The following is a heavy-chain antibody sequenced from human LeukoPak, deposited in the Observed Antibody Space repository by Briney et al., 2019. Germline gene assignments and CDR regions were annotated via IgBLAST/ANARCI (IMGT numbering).Heavy chain of an antibody. CDR1: GGSTSSYY. V-gene: IGHV4-59*01. D-gene: IGHD3-3*01. J-gene: IGHJ4*02. Sequence: PSETLSLTCTVSGGSTSSYYWSWIRQPPGKGLEWIGYIYYSGSTNYNPSLKSRVTISVDTSKNQFSLKLSSVTAADTAVYYCARADYDFWSGYSTAFDYWGQGALVTVSS. CDR3: ARADYDFWSGYSTAFDY. CDR2: IYYSGST.